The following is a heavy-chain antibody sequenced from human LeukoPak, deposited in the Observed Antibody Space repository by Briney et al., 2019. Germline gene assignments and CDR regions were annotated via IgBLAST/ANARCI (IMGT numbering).Heavy chain of an antibody. CDR1: GYTFTIHY. Sequence: GASVKVSCKASGYTFTIHYIHWVRQAPGQGLEWMGIINPSGGSTSYAQMFQGRVTMTRDTSTSTVYMELSSLRSEDTAVYYCARDRGGNTYWFDPWGQGTLVTVSS. D-gene: IGHD4-23*01. CDR3: ARDRGGNTYWFDP. J-gene: IGHJ5*02. CDR2: INPSGGST. V-gene: IGHV1-46*01.